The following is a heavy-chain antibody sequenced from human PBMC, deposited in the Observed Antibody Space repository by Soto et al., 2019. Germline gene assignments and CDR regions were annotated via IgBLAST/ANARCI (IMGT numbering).Heavy chain of an antibody. D-gene: IGHD2-2*01. J-gene: IGHJ4*02. Sequence: PGGSLRLSCAASGFTFSHAWMRWVRRVAGRGLEWVSRINGDGTSTSYADSVKGRFTISRDNAKNTLYLHVNSLRAEDTAVYYCVKVLARGVGVPRFYFDSWGQGALVTVSS. CDR3: VKVLARGVGVPRFYFDS. V-gene: IGHV3-74*01. CDR1: GFTFSHAW. CDR2: INGDGTST.